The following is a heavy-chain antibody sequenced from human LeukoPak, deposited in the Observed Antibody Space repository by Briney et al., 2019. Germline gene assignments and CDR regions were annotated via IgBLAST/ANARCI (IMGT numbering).Heavy chain of an antibody. CDR1: GYTFTSYG. D-gene: IGHD1-26*01. CDR3: ARDPAGIVGANAYNWFDP. V-gene: IGHV1-18*01. Sequence: GASVKVSCKASGYTFTSYGISWVRQAPGQGLEWMGWISAYNGNTNYAQKLQGRVTMTTDTSTSTAYMELRSLRSDDTAVYYCARDPAGIVGANAYNWFDPWGQGTLVTVSS. J-gene: IGHJ5*02. CDR2: ISAYNGNT.